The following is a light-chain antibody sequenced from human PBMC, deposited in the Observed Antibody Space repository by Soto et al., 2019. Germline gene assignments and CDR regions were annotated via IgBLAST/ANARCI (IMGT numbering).Light chain of an antibody. CDR2: RNN. J-gene: IGLJ1*01. CDR1: SNNFGSNY. CDR3: AAWDDSLSGYV. Sequence: QSVLTQPPSASGTPGQRVTISCSGKSNNFGSNYLYWYQQLPGTAPKLLIYRNNQRPSGVSVRFSGSKSGTSASLAISVLRSEDEADYYCAAWDDSLSGYVFGTGTKVTVL. V-gene: IGLV1-47*01.